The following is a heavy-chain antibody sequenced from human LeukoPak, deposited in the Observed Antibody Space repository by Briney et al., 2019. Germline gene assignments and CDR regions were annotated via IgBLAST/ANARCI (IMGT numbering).Heavy chain of an antibody. D-gene: IGHD3-10*01. CDR3: ARDRRFGESRGYYYYYGMDV. V-gene: IGHV3-66*01. CDR1: GFTVSSNY. CDR2: IYSGGST. J-gene: IGHJ6*02. Sequence: GGPLRLSCAASGFTVSSNYMSWLRQAPGKGLEWVSVIYSGGSTYSADSVKGRFTISRDNSKNTLYLQMNSLRAEDTAVYYCARDRRFGESRGYYYYYGMDVWGQGTTVTVSS.